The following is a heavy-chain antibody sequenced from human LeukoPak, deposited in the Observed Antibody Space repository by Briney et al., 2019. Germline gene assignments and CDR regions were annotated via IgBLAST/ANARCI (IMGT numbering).Heavy chain of an antibody. CDR3: ARHPLISSWSLRGFDP. CDR1: GYRFTSYW. D-gene: IGHD6-13*01. Sequence: GESLKISCKGSGYRFTSYWIGWVRQMPGKGLEWMGIIYPGDSDTRYSPSFQGQVTISADKSISTAYLQWSSLKASDTAMYYCARHPLISSWSLRGFDPWGQGALVTVSS. V-gene: IGHV5-51*01. CDR2: IYPGDSDT. J-gene: IGHJ5*02.